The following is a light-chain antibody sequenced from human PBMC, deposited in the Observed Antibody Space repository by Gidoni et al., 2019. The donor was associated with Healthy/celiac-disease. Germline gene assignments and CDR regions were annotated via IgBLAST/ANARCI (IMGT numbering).Light chain of an antibody. J-gene: IGKJ1*01. V-gene: IGKV3-20*01. Sequence: EIVLTQSPGTLSLSPGERATLSCRASQSGSSSYLAWYQQKPGQAPRLLIYGASSRATGIPDRFSGSGSGTDFTLTISRLEPEDFAVYYCQQYGSSPWTFXQXTKVEIK. CDR1: QSGSSSY. CDR2: GAS. CDR3: QQYGSSPWT.